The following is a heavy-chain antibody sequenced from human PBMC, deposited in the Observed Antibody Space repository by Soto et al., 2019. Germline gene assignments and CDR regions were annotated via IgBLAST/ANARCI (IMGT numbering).Heavy chain of an antibody. CDR2: IYYRGNT. CDR3: ARDFDY. Sequence: SETLSLTCNVSGGSIRSTSYYWVWIRQPPGKGLEWIGTIYYRGNTYYNPSLESRVAIYVDTSKNHFSLNLRSATAADTAVYYCARDFDYWGQGTLVTVS. CDR1: GGSIRSTSYY. V-gene: IGHV4-39*02. J-gene: IGHJ4*02.